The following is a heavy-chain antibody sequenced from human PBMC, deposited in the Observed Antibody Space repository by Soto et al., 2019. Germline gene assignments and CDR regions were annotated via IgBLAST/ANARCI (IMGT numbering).Heavy chain of an antibody. D-gene: IGHD2-2*03. J-gene: IGHJ3*02. CDR3: ARGEFGVGDCSGTTSYCSFDI. CDR1: GGSFSDNY. CDR2: SNLSGSN. V-gene: IGHV4-34*01. Sequence: QVHLQQWGAGLLKPSETLSLTCAVYGGSFSDNYWSWIRQSPAKGLGGIGESNLSGSNNYNSSLKSPVTISVDTSQSQFSLKLYSLTTAYTAVYYCARGEFGVGDCSGTTSYCSFDIWGQGTMVTVSS.